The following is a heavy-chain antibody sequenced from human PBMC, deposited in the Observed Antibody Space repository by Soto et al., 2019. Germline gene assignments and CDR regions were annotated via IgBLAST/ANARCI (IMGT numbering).Heavy chain of an antibody. V-gene: IGHV3-74*01. CDR1: GFTFSIYW. CDR3: ARALTYYYDIDY. CDR2: ISNDGSKR. D-gene: IGHD3-22*01. Sequence: GGSLRLSCAASGFTFSIYWMHWVRQAPGTGLVWVSRISNDGSKRSYADSVKGRFSISRDNAENTLYLQMNSLRAEDTAVYYCARALTYYYDIDYWGQGTLVTVSS. J-gene: IGHJ4*02.